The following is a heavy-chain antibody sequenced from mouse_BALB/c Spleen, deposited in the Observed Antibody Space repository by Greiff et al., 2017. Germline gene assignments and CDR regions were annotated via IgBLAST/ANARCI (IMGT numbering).Heavy chain of an antibody. CDR3: ARQLTNYAMDY. D-gene: IGHD4-1*01. V-gene: IGHV5-6*01. Sequence: VKLVESGGDLVKPGGSLKLSCAASGFTFSSYGMSWVRQTPDKRLEWVATISSGGSYIYYPDSVKGRFTISRDNAKNTLYLQMSSLKSEDTAMYYCARQLTNYAMDYWGQGTSVTVSS. CDR1: GFTFSSYG. J-gene: IGHJ4*01. CDR2: ISSGGSYI.